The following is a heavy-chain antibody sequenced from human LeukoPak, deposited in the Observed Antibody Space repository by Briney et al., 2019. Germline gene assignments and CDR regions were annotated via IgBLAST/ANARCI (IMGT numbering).Heavy chain of an antibody. CDR1: GFTFSSYN. Sequence: GGSLRLSCAASGFTFSSYNMNWVRQAPGKGLEWVSYISNNNNTIYYTDSVKGRFTISRDNAKNSLYLQMNSLRAEDTAVYYCARGITGTRRIMDVWGKGTTVTVSS. D-gene: IGHD1/OR15-1a*01. CDR3: ARGITGTRRIMDV. V-gene: IGHV3-48*04. J-gene: IGHJ6*03. CDR2: ISNNNNTI.